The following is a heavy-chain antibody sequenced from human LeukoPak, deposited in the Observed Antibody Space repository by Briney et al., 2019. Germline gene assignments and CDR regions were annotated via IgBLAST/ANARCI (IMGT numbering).Heavy chain of an antibody. D-gene: IGHD6-19*01. V-gene: IGHV3-9*01. Sequence: GGSLRLSCAASGFTFDDYAMHWVRQAPGKGLEWVSGISWNSGSIGYADSVKGRFTISRDNAKNSLYLQMNSLRAEDTALYYCAKGKYSSGWYGDYFDYWGRGTLVTVSS. CDR2: ISWNSGSI. CDR1: GFTFDDYA. J-gene: IGHJ4*02. CDR3: AKGKYSSGWYGDYFDY.